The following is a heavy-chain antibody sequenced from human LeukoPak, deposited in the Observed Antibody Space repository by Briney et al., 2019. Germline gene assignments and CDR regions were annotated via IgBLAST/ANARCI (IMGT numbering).Heavy chain of an antibody. CDR1: GFTFSSYE. V-gene: IGHV3-48*03. CDR2: ISSSGSTI. Sequence: PGGSLRLSCAASGFTFSSYEMNWVRQAPGKGLEWVSYISSSGSTIYCADSVKGRFTISRDNAKNSLYLQMNSLRAEDTAVYYCARVLVDTAMVIRSHWFDPWGQGTLVTVSS. CDR3: ARVLVDTAMVIRSHWFDP. D-gene: IGHD5-18*01. J-gene: IGHJ5*02.